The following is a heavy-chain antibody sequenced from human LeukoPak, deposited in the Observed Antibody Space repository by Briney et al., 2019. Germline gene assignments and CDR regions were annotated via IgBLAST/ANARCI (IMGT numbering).Heavy chain of an antibody. J-gene: IGHJ4*02. Sequence: ASVKVSCKASGYTFTSYDINWVRQATGQRLEWMGWMNPNSGNTGYAQKFQGRVTMTRNTSISTAYMELSSLRSEDTAVYYCARDYGGNSGSPLDFDYWGQGTLVTVSS. CDR2: MNPNSGNT. D-gene: IGHD4-23*01. CDR1: GYTFTSYD. CDR3: ARDYGGNSGSPLDFDY. V-gene: IGHV1-8*01.